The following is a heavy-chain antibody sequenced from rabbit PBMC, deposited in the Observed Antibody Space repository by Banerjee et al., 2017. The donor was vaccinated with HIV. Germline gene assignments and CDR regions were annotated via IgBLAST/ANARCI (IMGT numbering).Heavy chain of an antibody. D-gene: IGHD6-1*01. V-gene: IGHV1S43*01. Sequence: QEQLRETGGGLVQPGGNLTLTCTASGFDFSSYWMSWVRQAPGKGLEWIGNIYTGSGSTYYASWVNGRFTISSNTSLNTVDLKMTSLTVADTATYFCGRDRDGDAGYGSLALWGPGTLVTVS. CDR3: GRDRDGDAGYGSLAL. CDR1: GFDFSSYW. J-gene: IGHJ4*01. CDR2: IYTGSGST.